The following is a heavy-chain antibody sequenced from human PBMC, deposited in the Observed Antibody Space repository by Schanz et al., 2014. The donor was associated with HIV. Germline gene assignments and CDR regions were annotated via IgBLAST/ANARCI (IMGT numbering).Heavy chain of an antibody. CDR3: ARRGLVGATLYYYCYGMDV. CDR1: GYTFTSYD. D-gene: IGHD1-26*01. J-gene: IGHJ6*02. CDR2: MNPNSGNT. Sequence: QVQLVQSGAEVKKPGASVKVSCKASGYTFTSYDINWVRQATGQGLEWMGWMNPNSGNTGYAQKFQGRVTMTRNTSISTAYMELSSLRSEDMAVYYCARRGLVGATLYYYCYGMDVWGQGTTVTVSS. V-gene: IGHV1-8*01.